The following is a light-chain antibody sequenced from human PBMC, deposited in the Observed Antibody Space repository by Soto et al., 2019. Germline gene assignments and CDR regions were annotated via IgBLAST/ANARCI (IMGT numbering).Light chain of an antibody. V-gene: IGLV2-14*01. CDR1: SSDVGGYNY. CDR3: SSYTSSSTYV. J-gene: IGLJ1*01. CDR2: DVS. Sequence: ALTQPASVSGSPGQSITISCTGTSSDVGGYNYVSWYQQHPGKVPKLMIYDVSNRPSGVSNRFSGSKSGNTASLTISGLQGEDEADYYCSSYTSSSTYVFGTGPKVTVL.